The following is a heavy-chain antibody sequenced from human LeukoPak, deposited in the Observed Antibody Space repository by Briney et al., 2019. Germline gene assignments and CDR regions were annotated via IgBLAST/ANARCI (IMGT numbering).Heavy chain of an antibody. J-gene: IGHJ3*01. CDR1: GYIFTDYA. CDR2: INAGNGDT. Sequence: GASVKVSCRASGYIFTDYAILWVRQAPGQRLEWMGWINAGNGDTEYSQNFQGRVTITRDTSASTAYMELSSLRSEDTSVYYCATISRGIAVDHDAFDVWGQGTMVTVSS. V-gene: IGHV1-3*01. CDR3: ATISRGIAVDHDAFDV. D-gene: IGHD6-19*01.